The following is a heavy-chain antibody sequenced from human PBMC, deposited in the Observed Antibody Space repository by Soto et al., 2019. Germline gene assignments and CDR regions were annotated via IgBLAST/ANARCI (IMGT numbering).Heavy chain of an antibody. Sequence: GGSLRLSCAASGFTFSSSGMHWVRQAPGKGLEWMAVISYDGTNKYSADSVKGRFTISRDNSKNTLYLQMDSLRAEDTAIYYCAKDLGGEMFYIDFWGQGTLVTVSS. CDR2: ISYDGTNK. CDR1: GFTFSSSG. J-gene: IGHJ4*02. CDR3: AKDLGGEMFYIDF. V-gene: IGHV3-30*18. D-gene: IGHD3-16*01.